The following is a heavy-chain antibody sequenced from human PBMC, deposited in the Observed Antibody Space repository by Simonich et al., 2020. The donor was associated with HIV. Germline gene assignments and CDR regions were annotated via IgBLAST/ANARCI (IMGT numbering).Heavy chain of an antibody. V-gene: IGHV4-34*01. CDR1: GGSFSGYY. CDR3: ARGFYQRLYYFDY. D-gene: IGHD2-2*01. Sequence: QVQLQQWGAGLLKPSETLSLTCAVYGGSFSGYYWSWIRQPPGKGLELIREINHSGSTNYNPSLKSRVTISVDTSKNQFSLKLSSVTAADTAVYYCARGFYQRLYYFDYWGQGTLVTVSS. CDR2: INHSGST. J-gene: IGHJ4*02.